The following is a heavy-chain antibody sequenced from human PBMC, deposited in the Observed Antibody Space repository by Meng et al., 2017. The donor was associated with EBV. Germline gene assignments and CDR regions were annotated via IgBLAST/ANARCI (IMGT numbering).Heavy chain of an antibody. CDR1: GGSFSGYY. D-gene: IGHD6-13*01. V-gene: IGHV4-34*01. Sequence: QVHLPQWGPGPLNPSATLALPCAVYGGSFSGYYWSWIRQPPGKGLEWIGEINHSGSTNYNPSLKSRVTISVDTSKNEFSLKLTPVTAAYTWVYECARGVNLGSWFDYWGQGTLVSVSS. CDR2: INHSGST. CDR3: ARGVNLGSWFDY. J-gene: IGHJ4*02.